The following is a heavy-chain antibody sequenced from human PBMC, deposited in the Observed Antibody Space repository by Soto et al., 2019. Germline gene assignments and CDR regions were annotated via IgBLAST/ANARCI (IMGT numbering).Heavy chain of an antibody. D-gene: IGHD3-10*01. CDR1: GFTFSLYS. CDR3: ARAVTWGLDV. CDR2: ISRSSTGI. V-gene: IGHV3-48*02. Sequence: EVQLVEAGGGLGQPGGSLRLSCAASGFTFSLYSMSWVRQAPGKRLEWVTYISRSSTGIHYADSVKGRFTISRDDATNSMHLRMNSLRDGDTAVYYCARAVTWGLDVWGQGTTVSISS. J-gene: IGHJ6*02.